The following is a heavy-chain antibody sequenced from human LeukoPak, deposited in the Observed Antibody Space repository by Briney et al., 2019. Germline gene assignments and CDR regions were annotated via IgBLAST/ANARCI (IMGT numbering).Heavy chain of an antibody. CDR1: GYTFTSYY. V-gene: IGHV1-46*01. Sequence: ASVKVSCKASGYTFTSYYMHWVRQAPGQGLEWMGIINPSGGSTSYAQKFQGRVTMTRDTSMSTVYMELSSLRSEDTAVYYCARAPGELVPFDYWGQGTLVTVSS. CDR3: ARAPGELVPFDY. J-gene: IGHJ4*02. D-gene: IGHD6-6*01. CDR2: INPSGGST.